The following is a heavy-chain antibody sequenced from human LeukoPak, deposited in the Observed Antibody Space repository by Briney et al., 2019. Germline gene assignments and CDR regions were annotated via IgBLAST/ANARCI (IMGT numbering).Heavy chain of an antibody. D-gene: IGHD3-3*01. CDR2: ISYDGSNK. J-gene: IGHJ4*02. V-gene: IGHV3-30*18. CDR1: GFTFSSYG. Sequence: GGSLRLSCAASGFTFSSYGMHWVRQAPGKGLEWVAVISYDGSNKYYADSVKGRFTISRDNSKNTLYLQMNNLRAEDTAVYSCAKANTIFGVVTLTATYYFDYWGQGTLVTVSS. CDR3: AKANTIFGVVTLTATYYFDY.